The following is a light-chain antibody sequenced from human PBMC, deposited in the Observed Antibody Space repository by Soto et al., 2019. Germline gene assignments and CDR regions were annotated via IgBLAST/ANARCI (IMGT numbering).Light chain of an antibody. Sequence: EIVMTQSPATLSVSPGERATLSCRASQSVSSKLAWYQQKPGQAPRLLIYGASTRATGVPARFSGSGSGTDFTLTISSLQSEDFAIYYCQQHNNWPPFTFGPGTKVDIK. V-gene: IGKV3-15*01. J-gene: IGKJ3*01. CDR3: QQHNNWPPFT. CDR2: GAS. CDR1: QSVSSK.